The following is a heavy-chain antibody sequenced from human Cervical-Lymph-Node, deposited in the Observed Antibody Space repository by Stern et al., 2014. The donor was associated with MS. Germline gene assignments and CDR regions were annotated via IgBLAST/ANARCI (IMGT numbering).Heavy chain of an antibody. CDR2: ISWNSGSI. CDR3: AKDIRGWYDYFDY. Sequence: VQLEESGGGLVQPGRSLRLSCAASGFTFDDYAMHWVRQAPGKGLEWVSGISWNSGSIGYADSVKGRFTISRDNAKNSLYLQMNSLRAEDTALYYCAKDIRGWYDYFDYWGQGTLVTVSS. CDR1: GFTFDDYA. J-gene: IGHJ4*02. V-gene: IGHV3-9*01. D-gene: IGHD6-19*01.